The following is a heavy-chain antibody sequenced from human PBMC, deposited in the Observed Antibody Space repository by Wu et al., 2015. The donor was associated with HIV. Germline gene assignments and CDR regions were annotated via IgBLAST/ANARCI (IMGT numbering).Heavy chain of an antibody. Sequence: QIQLVQSGPEVKKPGASVKVSCKTSGYTFTSYGISWVRQAPGQGLEWMGWISPYNENTNYAQRFKGRVTMTTDKYTRTAYLELRSLRSDDTAVYYCARGDYSTTSYYFYYMDVWGEGTTVTVPS. J-gene: IGHJ6*03. CDR2: ISPYNENT. D-gene: IGHD2-2*01. CDR3: ARGDYSTTSYYFYYMDV. CDR1: GYTFTSYG. V-gene: IGHV1-18*01.